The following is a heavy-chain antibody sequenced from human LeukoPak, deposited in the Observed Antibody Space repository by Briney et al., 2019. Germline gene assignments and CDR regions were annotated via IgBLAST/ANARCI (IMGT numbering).Heavy chain of an antibody. D-gene: IGHD5-12*01. V-gene: IGHV1-69*13. CDR1: GGTFSSYA. J-gene: IGHJ5*02. CDR2: IIPIFGTA. CDR3: AREVATLNWFDP. Sequence: SVKVSCKASGGTFSSYAISWVRQAPGQGLEWMGGIIPIFGTANYAQKFQGRVTITADESTSTAYMELSSLRSDDTAVYYCAREVATLNWFDPWGQGTLVTVSS.